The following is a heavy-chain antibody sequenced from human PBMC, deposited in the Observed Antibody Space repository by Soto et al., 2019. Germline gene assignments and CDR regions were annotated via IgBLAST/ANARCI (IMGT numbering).Heavy chain of an antibody. D-gene: IGHD5-18*01. Sequence: SVKISCKASGFTFTSSAVQWVRQARGQRLEWIGWFVVGSGNTNYAQKFQERVTITRDMSTSTAYMELSSLRSEDTAVYYCAADRDTDMVYQAFDIWGQGTMVTVS. J-gene: IGHJ3*02. CDR3: AADRDTDMVYQAFDI. V-gene: IGHV1-58*01. CDR1: GFTFTSSA. CDR2: FVVGSGNT.